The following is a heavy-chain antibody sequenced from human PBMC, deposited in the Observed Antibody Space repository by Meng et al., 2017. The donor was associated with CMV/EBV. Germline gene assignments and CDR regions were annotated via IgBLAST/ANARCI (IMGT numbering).Heavy chain of an antibody. D-gene: IGHD3-16*01. CDR2: IYYSGST. J-gene: IGHJ4*02. Sequence: SETLSLTCTVSGGSISSSSYYWGWTCQPPGKGLEWIGSIYYSGSTYYNPSLKSRVTISVDTSKNQFPLKLRYVTAADTAVYYCATPVGAYYFDYWGQGTLVTVSS. CDR3: ATPVGAYYFDY. CDR1: GGSISSSSYY. V-gene: IGHV4-39*06.